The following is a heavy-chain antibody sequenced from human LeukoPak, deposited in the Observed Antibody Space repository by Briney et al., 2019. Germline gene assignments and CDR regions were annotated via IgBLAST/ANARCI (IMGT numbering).Heavy chain of an antibody. CDR3: AKSGVGDSSGYLNY. CDR2: IYSGGNT. CDR1: GFTVSINS. D-gene: IGHD3-22*01. J-gene: IGHJ4*02. V-gene: IGHV3-53*01. Sequence: PGGSLRLSCTVSGFTVSINSMSWVRQAPGKGLEWVSFIYSGGNTHYADSVKGRFTISRDNSKNTLYLQMNSLRAEDTAVYYCAKSGVGDSSGYLNYWGQGTLVTVSS.